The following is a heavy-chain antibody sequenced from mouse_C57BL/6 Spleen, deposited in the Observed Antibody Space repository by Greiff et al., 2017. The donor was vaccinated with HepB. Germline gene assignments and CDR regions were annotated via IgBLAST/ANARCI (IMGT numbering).Heavy chain of an antibody. V-gene: IGHV1-15*01. CDR2: IDPETGGT. J-gene: IGHJ2*01. CDR1: GYTFSDYE. CDR3: TTNLARRGFDY. Sequence: VQLQQSGAELVRPGASVTLSCKASGYTFSDYEMHWVKQTPVHGLEWIGAIDPETGGTAYNQKFKGKAILTADKSSSTAYMELRSLTSEDSAVYYCTTNLARRGFDYWGQGTTLTVSS.